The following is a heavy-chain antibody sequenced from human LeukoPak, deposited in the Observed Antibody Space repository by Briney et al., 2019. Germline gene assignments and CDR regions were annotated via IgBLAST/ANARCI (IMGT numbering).Heavy chain of an antibody. Sequence: ASVKGSCKASGYTFTGYYIHWVRQAPGQGLEWMGWINPNSGGTNYAQKFQGRVTMTRDTSISTAYMELSRLRSDDTAVYYCARSGRYYDSRGDYWGQGTLVTVSS. V-gene: IGHV1-2*02. CDR2: INPNSGGT. CDR1: GYTFTGYY. D-gene: IGHD3-22*01. CDR3: ARSGRYYDSRGDY. J-gene: IGHJ4*02.